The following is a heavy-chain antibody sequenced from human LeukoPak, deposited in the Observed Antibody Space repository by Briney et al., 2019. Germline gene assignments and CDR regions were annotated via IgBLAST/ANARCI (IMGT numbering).Heavy chain of an antibody. CDR1: GDSISSYY. J-gene: IGHJ5*02. CDR2: IYYSGNP. V-gene: IGHV4-59*12. CDR3: AKDRSGQLGGRWFDP. D-gene: IGHD6-6*01. Sequence: SETLSLTCTVSGDSISSYYWSWIRQAPGKGLEWIGYIYYSGNPDYNPSLKSRVTISVDTSKNQVSLKLSSVTAADTAVYYCAKDRSGQLGGRWFDPWGQGTLVTVSS.